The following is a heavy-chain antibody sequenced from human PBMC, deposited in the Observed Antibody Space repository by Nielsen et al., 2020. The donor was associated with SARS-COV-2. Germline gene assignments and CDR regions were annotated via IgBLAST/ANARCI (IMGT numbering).Heavy chain of an antibody. J-gene: IGHJ4*02. V-gene: IGHV4-59*12. Sequence: SDTLSLTCTVSGGSISSYYWSWIRQPPGKGLEWIGYIYYSGSTNYNPSLKSRVAISMEKSKNQFSLKLSSVTAADTAVYYCARVPLRFPFDSWGQGTLVTVSS. CDR2: IYYSGST. CDR1: GGSISSYY. CDR3: ARVPLRFPFDS.